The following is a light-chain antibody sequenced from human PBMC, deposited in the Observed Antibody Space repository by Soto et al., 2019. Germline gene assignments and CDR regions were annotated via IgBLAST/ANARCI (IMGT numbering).Light chain of an antibody. Sequence: QSALTQPASVSGSPGQSITISCTGTSSDVGGYNYVSWYQHHPGKAPKLMIYEVRNRPSGVSNRFSGSKSGNTASLTISGLQAEDEAEYYCSSYTSSSPYVFGTGTKLTVL. CDR2: EVR. CDR1: SSDVGGYNY. V-gene: IGLV2-14*01. CDR3: SSYTSSSPYV. J-gene: IGLJ1*01.